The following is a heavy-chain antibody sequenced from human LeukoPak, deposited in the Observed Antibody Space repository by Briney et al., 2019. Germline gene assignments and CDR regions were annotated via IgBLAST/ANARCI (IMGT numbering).Heavy chain of an antibody. CDR2: ISGNGGTT. D-gene: IGHD6-13*01. V-gene: IGHV3-23*01. Sequence: GGSLRLSCAVSGFTSSNYAMSWVRQAPGGGLEWVAAISGNGGTTYYADSVKGRFTISRDNSKNTLYLQMNSLRAEDTAVFYCAKATTISAAGSHFVYWGQGTLVTVSS. CDR1: GFTSSNYA. J-gene: IGHJ4*02. CDR3: AKATTISAAGSHFVY.